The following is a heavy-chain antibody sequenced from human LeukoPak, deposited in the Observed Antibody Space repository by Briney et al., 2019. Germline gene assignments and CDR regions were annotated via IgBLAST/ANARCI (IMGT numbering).Heavy chain of an antibody. V-gene: IGHV3-30-3*01. Sequence: GGSLRLSCAASGFTFSSYAMHWVRQAPGKGLEWVAVISYDGSNKYYADSVKGRFTISRDNSKDSLYLQMNSLKTEDTAFYYCAKDGYGNYDYWGQGTLVTVSS. CDR3: AKDGYGNYDY. J-gene: IGHJ4*02. CDR1: GFTFSSYA. D-gene: IGHD4-11*01. CDR2: ISYDGSNK.